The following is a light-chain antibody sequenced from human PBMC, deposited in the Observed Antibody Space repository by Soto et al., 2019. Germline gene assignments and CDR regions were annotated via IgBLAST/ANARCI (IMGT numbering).Light chain of an antibody. J-gene: IGKJ1*01. CDR1: QSISRW. Sequence: DIQMTQSPSTLSASVGNRVTISCRASQSISRWLAWYQQKPGKAPTLLIYHASSLEGGVPSRFSGSGSGTEFTLNISSLQPDGVATYYYQQYNTNLSFGQGTKVEIK. V-gene: IGKV1-5*01. CDR3: QQYNTNLS. CDR2: HAS.